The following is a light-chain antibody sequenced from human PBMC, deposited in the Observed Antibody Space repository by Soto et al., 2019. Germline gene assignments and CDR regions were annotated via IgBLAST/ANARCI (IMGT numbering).Light chain of an antibody. CDR3: QQYGNSPWA. CDR2: AAS. V-gene: IGKV3-20*01. J-gene: IGKJ1*01. CDR1: QTVSNRY. Sequence: ETVLTQSPGTLSLSPGERATLSRRASQTVSNRYVAWYQHKPGQAPRVLIYAASSRTTGIPDRFSGSGSGTEFTLTISRLEPEDFAVYYCQQYGNSPWASGQGTKVDIK.